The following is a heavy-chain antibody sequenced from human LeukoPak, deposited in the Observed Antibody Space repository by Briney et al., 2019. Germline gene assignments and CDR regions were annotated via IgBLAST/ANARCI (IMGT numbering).Heavy chain of an antibody. CDR3: ARDRADCSSTSCYLWVLDYYYGMDV. CDR2: ISRSRSTI. J-gene: IGHJ6*02. D-gene: IGHD2-2*01. V-gene: IGHV3-48*01. CDR1: GFTLRRYS. Sequence: GGALRLSCAASGFTLRRYSMKWVRPAPGKGVEWVLYISRSRSTIYYADSVKGRFTISRDNAKNSLYLQMNSLRAEDTAVYYCARDRADCSSTSCYLWVLDYYYGMDVWGQGTTVTVSS.